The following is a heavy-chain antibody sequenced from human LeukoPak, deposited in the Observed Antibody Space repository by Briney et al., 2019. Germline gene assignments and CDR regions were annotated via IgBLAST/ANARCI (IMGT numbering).Heavy chain of an antibody. Sequence: ASVKVSCKASGYTLISYGISWVRQAPGQGLEWMGWISVYNGNTNYAQKLQGRVTMTTDTSTSTAYMELRGLRSDDTAVYYCARGPRNTYYDILTGYRKGWAFDIWGQGTMVTVSS. J-gene: IGHJ3*02. CDR1: GYTLISYG. V-gene: IGHV1-18*01. CDR3: ARGPRNTYYDILTGYRKGWAFDI. CDR2: ISVYNGNT. D-gene: IGHD3-9*01.